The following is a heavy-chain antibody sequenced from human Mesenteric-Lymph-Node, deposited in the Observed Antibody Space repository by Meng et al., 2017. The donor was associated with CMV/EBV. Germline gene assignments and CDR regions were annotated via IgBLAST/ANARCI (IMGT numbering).Heavy chain of an antibody. V-gene: IGHV1-8*01. CDR2: MNPNSGNT. J-gene: IGHJ5*02. Sequence: YDINWVRQATGQGLEWMGWMNPNSGNTGYAQKFQGRVTMTRNTSISTAYMELSSLRSEDTAVYYCVRGGEICSSTSCYASRWGRFDPWGQGTLVTVSS. CDR3: VRGGEICSSTSCYASRWGRFDP. D-gene: IGHD2-2*01. CDR1: YD.